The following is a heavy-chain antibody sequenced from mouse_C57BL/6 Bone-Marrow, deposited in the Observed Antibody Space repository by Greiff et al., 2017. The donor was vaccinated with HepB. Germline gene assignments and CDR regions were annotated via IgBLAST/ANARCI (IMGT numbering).Heavy chain of an antibody. CDR1: GYTFTSYW. CDR2: IDPSDSYT. CDR3: ARGNSYAMDY. J-gene: IGHJ3*01. D-gene: IGHD2-1*01. V-gene: IGHV1-69*01. Sequence: VQLQQPGAELVMPGASVKLSCKASGYTFTSYWMHWVKQRPGQGLEWIGEIDPSDSYTNYNQKFKGKSTLTVDKSSSTAYMQLSSLTSEDSAVYYCARGNSYAMDYWGQGTLVTVSA.